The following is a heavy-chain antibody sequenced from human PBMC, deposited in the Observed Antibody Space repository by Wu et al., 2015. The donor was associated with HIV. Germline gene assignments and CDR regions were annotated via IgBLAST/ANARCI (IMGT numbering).Heavy chain of an antibody. CDR3: ASGRAGVVVDAYYFDN. CDR1: GYSFTGYY. V-gene: IGHV1-2*02. J-gene: IGHJ4*02. CDR2: INPTTGDT. Sequence: QLRLVQSGAEVKKPGASVKVSCKASGYSFTGYYTHWVRQAPGQGLEWMGWINPTTGDTKYAQKFEGRVIMTKDTSIGTAYMELTGLRYDDTAVFYCASGRAGVVVDAYYFDNWGQGTLVTVS. D-gene: IGHD2-21*01.